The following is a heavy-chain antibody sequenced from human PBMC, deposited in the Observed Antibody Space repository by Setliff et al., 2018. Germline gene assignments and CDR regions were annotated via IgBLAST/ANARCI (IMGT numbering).Heavy chain of an antibody. V-gene: IGHV1-46*01. J-gene: IGHJ5*02. Sequence: ASVKVSCKASGYTFTSYFIHWVRQAPGQGLEWMGIINPSGGSTSYAQKFQGRVTMTRDTSTRTVYMELSSLRSEDTAMYYCARGPYGTGRHGWFDPWGQGTLVTVSS. CDR2: INPSGGST. D-gene: IGHD3-10*01. CDR1: GYTFTSYF. CDR3: ARGPYGTGRHGWFDP.